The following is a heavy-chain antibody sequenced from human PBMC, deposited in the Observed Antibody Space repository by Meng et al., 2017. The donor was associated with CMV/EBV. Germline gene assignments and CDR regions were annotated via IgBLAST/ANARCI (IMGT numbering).Heavy chain of an antibody. J-gene: IGHJ3*02. V-gene: IGHV3-30*02. CDR3: AKDQFGGGNLDDAFDI. CDR1: GSTFSSYG. D-gene: IGHD4-23*01. CDR2: IRYDGSNK. Sequence: GGSLRLSCAASGSTFSSYGMHWVRQAPGKGLEWVAFIRYDGSNKYYADSVKGRFTISRDNSKNTLYLQMNSLRAEDTAVYYCAKDQFGGGNLDDAFDIWGQGTMVTVSS.